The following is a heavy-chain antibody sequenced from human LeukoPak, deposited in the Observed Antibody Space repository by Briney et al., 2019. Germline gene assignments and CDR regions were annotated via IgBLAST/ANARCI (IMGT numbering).Heavy chain of an antibody. CDR2: ISSSSSYI. Sequence: SGGSLRLSCAASGFTFSSYSMNWVRQAPGKGLEWVSSISSSSSYIYYADSVKGRFTISRDNAKNSLYLQMNSLRAEDTAVYYCARYRFSLDPFDYWGQGTLVTVSS. J-gene: IGHJ4*02. CDR3: ARYRFSLDPFDY. V-gene: IGHV3-21*01. D-gene: IGHD2-2*01. CDR1: GFTFSSYS.